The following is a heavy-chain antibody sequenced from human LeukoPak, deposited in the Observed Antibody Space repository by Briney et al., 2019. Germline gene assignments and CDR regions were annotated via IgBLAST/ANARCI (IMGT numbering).Heavy chain of an antibody. CDR1: GGSISSYY. CDR3: ARGRRAGPGTWYYFDY. Sequence: PSETLSLTCTVSGGSISSYYWSWIRQPPGKGLEWIGYIYYSGSTNYNPSLKSRVTISVDTSKNQFSLKLSSVTAADTAVYYCARGRRAGPGTWYYFDYWGQGTLVTVSS. CDR2: IYYSGST. V-gene: IGHV4-59*01. J-gene: IGHJ4*02. D-gene: IGHD5-24*01.